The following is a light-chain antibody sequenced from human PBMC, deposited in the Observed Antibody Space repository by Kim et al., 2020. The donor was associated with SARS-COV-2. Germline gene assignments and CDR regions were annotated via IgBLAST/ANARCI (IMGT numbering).Light chain of an antibody. Sequence: KTVTTPCTPSSGNIAANPVQGYQQRPGSAPNTVIYEHDQRPSGVPDRFSGSIDSSSNSASLSISGLKTEDEADYYCQSYDSSSHVVFGGGTQLTVL. CDR3: QSYDSSSHVV. J-gene: IGLJ2*01. V-gene: IGLV6-57*03. CDR1: SGNIAANP. CDR2: EHD.